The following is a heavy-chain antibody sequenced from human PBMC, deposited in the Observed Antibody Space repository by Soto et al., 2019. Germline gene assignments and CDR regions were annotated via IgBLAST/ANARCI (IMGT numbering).Heavy chain of an antibody. D-gene: IGHD1-26*01. Sequence: EVQLVESGGGLVKPGGSLRLSCAASGFTFSSYSMNWVRQAPGKGLEWVSSISSSSSYIYFADSVKGRFTISRDNAKNSLYLQMNGLRAEDTAVYYCARDGESVGAYDYWGQGTLVTVSS. J-gene: IGHJ4*02. CDR2: ISSSSSYI. V-gene: IGHV3-21*01. CDR3: ARDGESVGAYDY. CDR1: GFTFSSYS.